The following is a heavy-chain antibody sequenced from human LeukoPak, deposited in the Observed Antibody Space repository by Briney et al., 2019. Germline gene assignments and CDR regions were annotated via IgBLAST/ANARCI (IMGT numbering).Heavy chain of an antibody. CDR2: IYTSGST. V-gene: IGHV4-61*02. D-gene: IGHD3-3*01. J-gene: IGHJ3*02. Sequence: SQTLSLTRTVSGGSISSGSYYWSWIRQPAGKGLEWIGRIYTSGSTNYNPSLKSRVTISVDTSKNQFSLKLSSVTAADTAVYYCARTTIFRAFDIWGQGTMVTVSS. CDR1: GGSISSGSYY. CDR3: ARTTIFRAFDI.